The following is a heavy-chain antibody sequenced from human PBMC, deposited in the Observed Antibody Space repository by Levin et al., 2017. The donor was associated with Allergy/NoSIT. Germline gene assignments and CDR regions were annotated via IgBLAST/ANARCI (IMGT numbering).Heavy chain of an antibody. CDR1: GLTFRDYW. J-gene: IGHJ5*02. Sequence: LSLTCAVSGLTFRDYWMHWVRQGPGKGLVWVSRIGGDGSTTTYADSVKGRFTISRDNAKNTLYLQMNSLRADDTAVYYCVPATAFYCSGGRCEPWGQGTLVTVSS. CDR3: VPATAFYCSGGRCEP. D-gene: IGHD2-15*01. CDR2: IGGDGSTT. V-gene: IGHV3-74*01.